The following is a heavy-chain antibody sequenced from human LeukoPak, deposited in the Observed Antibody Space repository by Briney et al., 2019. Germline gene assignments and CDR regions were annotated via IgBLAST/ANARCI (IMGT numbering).Heavy chain of an antibody. Sequence: GGSLRLSCAASGFTVSSNYMSWVRQAPGKGLEWVSVIYSGGSTYYADSVKGRFTISRDNSKNTLYLQMNSLRAEDTAVYYCARGITIFGVVDAFDIWGQGTMVTVSS. D-gene: IGHD3-3*01. J-gene: IGHJ3*02. CDR2: IYSGGST. CDR3: ARGITIFGVVDAFDI. CDR1: GFTVSSNY. V-gene: IGHV3-66*01.